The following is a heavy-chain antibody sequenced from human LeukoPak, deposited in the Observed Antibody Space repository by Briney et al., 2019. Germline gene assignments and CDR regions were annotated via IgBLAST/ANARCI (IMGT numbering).Heavy chain of an antibody. CDR2: INHSGST. CDR3: ARARNIGWFDP. J-gene: IGHJ5*02. Sequence: PSETLSLTCAVYGGYFSGYYWSWIRQPPGQGLQWIGEINHSGSTNYNPSLKSRVTISVDTSKNQFSLKLSSVTAADTAVYYCARARNIGWFDPWGQGTLVTVSS. V-gene: IGHV4-34*01. CDR1: GGYFSGYY. D-gene: IGHD5-12*01.